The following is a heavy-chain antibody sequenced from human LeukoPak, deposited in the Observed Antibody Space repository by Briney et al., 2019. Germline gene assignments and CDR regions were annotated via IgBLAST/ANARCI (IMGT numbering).Heavy chain of an antibody. V-gene: IGHV4-34*01. CDR2: INHSGST. CDR1: GGSFSGYY. J-gene: IGHJ5*02. CDR3: ARAWFDP. Sequence: SETLSLTCAVYGGSFSGYYWSWIRQPPGKGLEWIGEINHSGSTNYNPSLKSRVTISVDTSKNQFSLKLSSVTAADTAVYYCARAWFDPWGQGTLVTVSS.